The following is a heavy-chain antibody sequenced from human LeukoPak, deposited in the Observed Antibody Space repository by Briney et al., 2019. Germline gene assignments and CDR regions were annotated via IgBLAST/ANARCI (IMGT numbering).Heavy chain of an antibody. CDR3: ATEIDSLELTGDWDAFGI. V-gene: IGHV1-24*01. Sequence: GASVKVSCRASGYTFTSNGISWVRQAPATGLEWMGVFDPEDGGTINAQKFQGRVTMTEDTSTDKAYMELSSMRPEDTAVYYCATEIDSLELTGDWDAFGIWGQGTMVTVSS. J-gene: IGHJ3*02. CDR1: GYTFTSNG. D-gene: IGHD7-27*01. CDR2: FDPEDGGT.